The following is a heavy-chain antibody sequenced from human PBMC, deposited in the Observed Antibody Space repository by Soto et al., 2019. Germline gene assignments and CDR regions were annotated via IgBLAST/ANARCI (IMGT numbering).Heavy chain of an antibody. J-gene: IGHJ3*02. Sequence: GESLRISCKGSGYTFTSYSIAWVRQMPGKGLEWMGIIYPYDSDTRYSPSFQGQVSVSVDKSISAAYLQWSSLKASDTAIYYYDIFGRPLNGFDIWGQGTMVTVSS. CDR3: DIFGRPLNGFDI. D-gene: IGHD2-15*01. CDR2: IYPYDSDT. CDR1: GYTFTSYS. V-gene: IGHV5-51*01.